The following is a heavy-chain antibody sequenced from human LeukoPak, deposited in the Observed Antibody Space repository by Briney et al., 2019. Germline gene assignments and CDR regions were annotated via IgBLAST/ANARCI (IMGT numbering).Heavy chain of an antibody. Sequence: SETLSLTCAVYGGSFSGYYWSWIRQPPGKGLEWIGEINHSGSTNYNPSLKSRVTISVDTSKNQFSLKLSSVTAADTAVYYCARRGSGSYFGAFDIWGQGTMVTVSS. V-gene: IGHV4-34*01. CDR3: ARRGSGSYFGAFDI. CDR2: INHSGST. J-gene: IGHJ3*02. CDR1: GGSFSGYY. D-gene: IGHD3-10*01.